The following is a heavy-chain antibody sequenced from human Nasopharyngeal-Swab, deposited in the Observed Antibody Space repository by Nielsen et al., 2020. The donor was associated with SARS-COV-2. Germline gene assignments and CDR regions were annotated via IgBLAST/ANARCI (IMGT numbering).Heavy chain of an antibody. CDR1: DGSISSYY. J-gene: IGHJ3*02. V-gene: IGHV4-59*01. Sequence: SETLSLTCTVSDGSISSYYWSWIRQPPGKGLEWIGYIYYSGSTNYNPSLKSRVTISVDTSKNQFSLKLSSVTAADTAVYYCARTGDLDIVVVPAALWAFDIWGQGTMVTVSS. CDR3: ARTGDLDIVVVPAALWAFDI. D-gene: IGHD2-2*03. CDR2: IYYSGST.